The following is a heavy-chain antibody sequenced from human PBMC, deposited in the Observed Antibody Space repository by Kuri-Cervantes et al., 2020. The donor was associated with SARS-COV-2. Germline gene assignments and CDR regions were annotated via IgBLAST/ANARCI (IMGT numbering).Heavy chain of an antibody. D-gene: IGHD4-17*01. J-gene: IGHJ4*02. CDR3: ADDYGDYRTPFDY. CDR2: ISYDGSNK. V-gene: IGHV3-30*18. CDR1: GFTFSSYG. Sequence: GESLKISCAASGFTFSSYGMHWVRQAPGKGLEWVAVISYDGSNKYYADSVKGRFTISRDNSKNTLYLQMNSLRAEDTAVYYCADDYGDYRTPFDYWGQGTLVTVSS.